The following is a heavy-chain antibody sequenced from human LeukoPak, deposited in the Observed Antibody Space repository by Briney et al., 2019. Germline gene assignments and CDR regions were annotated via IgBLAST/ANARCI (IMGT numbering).Heavy chain of an antibody. V-gene: IGHV3-11*04. CDR2: ISSSGSTI. Sequence: GGSLRLSCAASGFTFSDYYMSWIRQAPGKGLEWVSYISSSGSTIYYADSVKGRFTISRDSAKNSLYLQMNSLRAEDTAVHYCARPGTLWAYYFDYWGQGTLVTVSS. CDR3: ARPGTLWAYYFDY. CDR1: GFTFSDYY. D-gene: IGHD2-21*01. J-gene: IGHJ4*02.